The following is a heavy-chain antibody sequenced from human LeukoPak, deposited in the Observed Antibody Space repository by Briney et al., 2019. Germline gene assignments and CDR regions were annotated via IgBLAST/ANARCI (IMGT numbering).Heavy chain of an antibody. CDR2: ISSSSSYI. J-gene: IGHJ5*02. CDR1: GFTFSSYS. CDR3: ARDFGSSWYVSSVYNWFDP. Sequence: PGGSLRLSCAASGFTFSSYSMNWVRQAPGKGLEWVSSISSSSSYIYYADSVKGRFTISRDNAKNSLYLQMNSLRAEDTAVYYCARDFGSSWYVSSVYNWFDPWGQGTLVTVSS. V-gene: IGHV3-21*01. D-gene: IGHD6-13*01.